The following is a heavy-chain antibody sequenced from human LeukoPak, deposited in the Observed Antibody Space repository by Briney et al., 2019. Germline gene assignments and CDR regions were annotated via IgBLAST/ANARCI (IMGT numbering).Heavy chain of an antibody. CDR2: ISGSGGST. Sequence: GGSLRLSCAASGFTFSSYAMSWVRQAPEKGLEWVSAISGSGGSTYYADSVKGRFTISRDNSKNTLYLQMNSLRAEDTAVYYCAKIGYSGYDFQPYFDYWGQGTLVTVSS. D-gene: IGHD5-12*01. J-gene: IGHJ4*02. CDR1: GFTFSSYA. V-gene: IGHV3-23*01. CDR3: AKIGYSGYDFQPYFDY.